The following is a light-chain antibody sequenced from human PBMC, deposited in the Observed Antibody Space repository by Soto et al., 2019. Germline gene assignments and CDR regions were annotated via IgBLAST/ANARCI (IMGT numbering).Light chain of an antibody. V-gene: IGKV1-5*01. CDR3: QQYKVYPYT. CDR2: DVS. J-gene: IGKJ2*01. CDR1: QSINGR. Sequence: DIQMTQSPSTLSASIGDRVTITCRASQSINGRLAWYQQKPGRPPKLLIYDVSFLESGVPSRFSGSGSGTDFNLTISSLRPDDFATFYCQQYKVYPYTFGLGTRLDIQ.